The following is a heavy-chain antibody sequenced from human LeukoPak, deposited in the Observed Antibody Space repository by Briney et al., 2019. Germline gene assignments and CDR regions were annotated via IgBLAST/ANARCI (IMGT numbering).Heavy chain of an antibody. D-gene: IGHD3-22*01. CDR1: GFTFRSYG. CDR2: ISGSGGST. CDR3: ANDGAYYDSSTDAFDI. J-gene: IGHJ3*02. Sequence: GGSLRLSCAASGFTFRSYGMSWVRQAPGKGLEWVSGISGSGGSTYYADSVKGRFTISRDNSKRALYLQMNSLRAEDTAVYYCANDGAYYDSSTDAFDIWGQGTMVTVSS. V-gene: IGHV3-23*01.